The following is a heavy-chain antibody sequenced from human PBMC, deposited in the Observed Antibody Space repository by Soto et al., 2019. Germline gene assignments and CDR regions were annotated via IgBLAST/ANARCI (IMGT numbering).Heavy chain of an antibody. CDR3: ARTLPNRQLFDS. D-gene: IGHD1-1*01. CDR1: GVFI. CDR2: IYNSGRY. V-gene: IGHV4-59*01. J-gene: IGHJ4*02. Sequence: SETMSLTCTVSGVFIWGWIRQSPDKGLEWIGYIYNSGRYNYNPSLESRLTISIDTSKNQFSLRLASVTAADTAVYYCARTLPNRQLFDSWSQGTLVTVSS.